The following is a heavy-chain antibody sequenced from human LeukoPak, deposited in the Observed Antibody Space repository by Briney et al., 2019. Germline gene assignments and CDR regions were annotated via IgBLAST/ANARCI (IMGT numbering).Heavy chain of an antibody. CDR3: AREGGLIIPHDY. D-gene: IGHD3/OR15-3a*01. CDR1: GFRFSGFG. Sequence: PGGSLRLSCAASGFRFSGFGMHWVRQAPGKGLEWVSSISSTSDYIHNADSVKGRFTVSRDSAKNSLYLQMNSLRAEDTAVYYCAREGGLIIPHDYWGQGTLVTVSS. CDR2: ISSTSDYI. V-gene: IGHV3-21*01. J-gene: IGHJ4*02.